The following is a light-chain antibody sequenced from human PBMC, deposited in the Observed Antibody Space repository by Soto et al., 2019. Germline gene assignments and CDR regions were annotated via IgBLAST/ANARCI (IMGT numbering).Light chain of an antibody. CDR3: QQYGSSPLT. CDR2: AAS. V-gene: IGKV1-39*01. J-gene: IGKJ4*01. Sequence: DIQMTQSPSSLSASVGDRVTITCRASQSITNYLNWYQQKVGKAPQLLIYAASTLQSGVPSRFSGIGSGTDFTLTISRLEPEDFAVFYCQQYGSSPLTFGGGTKVEIK. CDR1: QSITNY.